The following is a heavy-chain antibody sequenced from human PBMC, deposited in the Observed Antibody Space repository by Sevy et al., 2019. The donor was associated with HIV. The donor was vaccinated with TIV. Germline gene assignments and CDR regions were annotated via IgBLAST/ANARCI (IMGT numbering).Heavy chain of an antibody. Sequence: GGSLRLSCAASGFAFSNYYAMYWVRQAPGKGLKWVALISYDGNDKYYADSVKGRFTIPRDNFKNTQCLQMNSLTAEDTAVDYCARPRANYVDNYFFYAMDVWGQGTTVTVSS. V-gene: IGHV3-30-3*01. CDR2: ISYDGNDK. CDR1: GFAFSNYYA. D-gene: IGHD4-17*01. CDR3: ARPRANYVDNYFFYAMDV. J-gene: IGHJ6*02.